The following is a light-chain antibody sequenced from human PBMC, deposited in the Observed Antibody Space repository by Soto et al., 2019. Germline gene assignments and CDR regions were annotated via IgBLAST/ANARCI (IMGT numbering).Light chain of an antibody. CDR2: QTS. CDR1: QYINTR. V-gene: IGKV3-20*01. CDR3: QQYGSSGT. Sequence: EIVLTQSPATLSSFPGDRVTLSCRASQYINTRLAWYQHRPGQSPRLLIYQTSLRAAGIPARFSASGSGTDFTLTISRLEPEDFAVYYCQQYGSSGTFGQGTKVDI. J-gene: IGKJ1*01.